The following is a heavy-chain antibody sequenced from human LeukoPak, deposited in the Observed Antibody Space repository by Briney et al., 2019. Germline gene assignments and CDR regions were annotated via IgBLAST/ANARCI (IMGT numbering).Heavy chain of an antibody. CDR3: ARTRRYYDSSGYLDY. D-gene: IGHD3-22*01. CDR2: IWYDGSNK. CDR1: GFTFSSYS. V-gene: IGHV3-33*08. Sequence: GGSLRLSCAASGFTFSSYSMNWVRQAPGKGLEWVAVIWYDGSNKYYADSVKGRFTISRDNSKNTLYLQMNSLRAEDTAVYYCARTRRYYDSSGYLDYWGQGTLVTVSS. J-gene: IGHJ4*02.